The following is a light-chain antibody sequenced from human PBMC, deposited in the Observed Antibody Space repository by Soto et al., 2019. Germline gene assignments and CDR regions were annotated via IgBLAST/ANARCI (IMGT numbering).Light chain of an antibody. CDR3: QQRSNWPQT. CDR2: GTS. Sequence: EAVLTQSPGTVSLSPGERATLICRTSQTISSAYLAWYQHKPGQAPRLLLSGTSNRAAGIPDRFSGSGSGTDFTLTISSLEPEDFAVYYCQQRSNWPQTFGQGTKVDIK. J-gene: IGKJ1*01. CDR1: QTISSAY. V-gene: IGKV3-11*01.